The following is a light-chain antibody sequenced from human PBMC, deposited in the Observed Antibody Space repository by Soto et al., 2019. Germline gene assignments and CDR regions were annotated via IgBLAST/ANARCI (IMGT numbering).Light chain of an antibody. Sequence: EIVLTQSPGTLSLSPGERATLSCRASQSVSSSYLAWYQQKPGQAPRLLIYGASSRATGIPDRFSGSGSGTAFTLTISRLEPEDFAVYYCQQYGSSLYTFGQGTKLAIK. CDR3: QQYGSSLYT. CDR1: QSVSSSY. CDR2: GAS. V-gene: IGKV3-20*01. J-gene: IGKJ2*01.